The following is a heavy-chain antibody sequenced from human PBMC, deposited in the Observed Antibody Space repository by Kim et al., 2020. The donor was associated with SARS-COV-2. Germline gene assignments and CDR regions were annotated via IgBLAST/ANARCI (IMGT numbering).Heavy chain of an antibody. D-gene: IGHD6-19*01. J-gene: IGHJ4*02. V-gene: IGHV3-23*01. CDR2: ISGSSGSV. Sequence: GGSLRLSCAASGFTFSTYAMSWVRHAPGKGLEWVSSISGSSGSVYYAESVKGRFTISRDSSKTTLYLQMNTLRAEDTAVYYCAKDGGGPYTTGWYYFDLWGQGALVTVSS. CDR1: GFTFSTYA. CDR3: AKDGGGPYTTGWYYFDL.